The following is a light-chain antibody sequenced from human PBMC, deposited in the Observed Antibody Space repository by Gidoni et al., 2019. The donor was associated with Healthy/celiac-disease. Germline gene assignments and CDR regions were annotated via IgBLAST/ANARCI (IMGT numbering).Light chain of an antibody. CDR1: SSNIGSNT. V-gene: IGLV1-44*01. J-gene: IGLJ3*02. CDR3: AEWDDSLNGLWV. Sequence: QSVLTQPPSASGTPGQRVTISCSGSSSNIGSNTVNWYQQLPGTAPKLLIYSNNQRPSGVPARFSGSKSGTSASLAISGLQSEDEADYYCAEWDDSLNGLWVFGGGTKLTVL. CDR2: SNN.